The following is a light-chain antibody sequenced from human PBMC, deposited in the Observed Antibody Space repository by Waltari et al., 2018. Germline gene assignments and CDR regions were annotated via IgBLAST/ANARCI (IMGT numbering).Light chain of an antibody. CDR3: QKYGTLPAT. V-gene: IGKV3-20*01. CDR1: QSVSRT. J-gene: IGKJ1*01. CDR2: DTS. Sequence: EIVLTQSPGTLSLSPGERATLPCRASQSVSRTLAWYQQKPGQAPSLLIYDTSSRAAGIPDRFSGSGFGTDFSLTISRLEPEDFAVYYCQKYGTLPATFGQGTKVEIK.